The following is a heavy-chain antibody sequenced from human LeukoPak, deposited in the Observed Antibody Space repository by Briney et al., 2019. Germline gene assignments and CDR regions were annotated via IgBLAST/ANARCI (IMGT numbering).Heavy chain of an antibody. J-gene: IGHJ3*02. V-gene: IGHV3-7*01. CDR2: IKQDGSEK. Sequence: GGSLRLSCAASGFTFSIYWMSCVRQAPGKGLEWVANIKQDGSEKYYVDSVKGRFTISRDNAKNSLYLQMNSLRAEDTAVYYCARENDKRWLGGEPYDAFDIWGQGTMVTVSS. CDR3: ARENDKRWLGGEPYDAFDI. CDR1: GFTFSIYW. D-gene: IGHD2-21*01.